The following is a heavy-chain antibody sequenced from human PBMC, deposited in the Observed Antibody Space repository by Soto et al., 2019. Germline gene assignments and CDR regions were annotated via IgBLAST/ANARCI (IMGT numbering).Heavy chain of an antibody. D-gene: IGHD6-13*01. V-gene: IGHV1-18*01. J-gene: IGHJ4*02. CDR2: ISAYNGNT. Sequence: QVQLVQSGAEVKKPGASVKVSCKASGYTFTSYGISWVRQAPGQGLEWMGWISAYNGNTNYAQKLPGRVSRATNSATSTTYLELRSLRSDDTAVYYCARDASQVDSSFDYWGQGTLVTVSS. CDR3: ARDASQVDSSFDY. CDR1: GYTFTSYG.